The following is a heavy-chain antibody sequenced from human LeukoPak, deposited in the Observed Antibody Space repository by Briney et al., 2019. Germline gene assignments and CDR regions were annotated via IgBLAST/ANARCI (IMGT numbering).Heavy chain of an antibody. Sequence: SVKVSCKASGGTFSSYAISWVRQAPGQGLEWMGGIIPIFGTANYAQKFQGRVTITADESTSTAYMELSSLRSEDTAVYYCARARGLLKAHFDYWGQGTLVTVSS. CDR1: GGTFSSYA. CDR2: IIPIFGTA. J-gene: IGHJ4*02. V-gene: IGHV1-69*01. D-gene: IGHD2-21*01. CDR3: ARARGLLKAHFDY.